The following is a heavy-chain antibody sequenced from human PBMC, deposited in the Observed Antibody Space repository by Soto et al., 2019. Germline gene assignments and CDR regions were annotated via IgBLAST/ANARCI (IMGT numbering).Heavy chain of an antibody. CDR2: IYSSGST. V-gene: IGHV3-66*01. Sequence: EVQLVESGGGLVQPGGSLRLSCAASGFTVSSNHMSWVRQAPGKGLEWVSIIYSSGSTHYADFVKGRFTISRDNSKNTLYLQMNSLRAEDTATYYCARDQVTMFRRLITPFDHWGQGTLVTLSS. CDR1: GFTVSSNH. J-gene: IGHJ4*02. CDR3: ARDQVTMFRRLITPFDH. D-gene: IGHD3-10*01.